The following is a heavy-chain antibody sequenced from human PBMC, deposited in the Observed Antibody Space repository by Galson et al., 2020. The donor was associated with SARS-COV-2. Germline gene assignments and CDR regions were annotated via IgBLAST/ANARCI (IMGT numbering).Heavy chain of an antibody. CDR2: ISYDGSNK. Sequence: GGSLRLSCAASGFTFSSYAMHWVRQAPGKGLEWVAVISYDGSNKYYADSVKGRFTISRDNSKNTLYLQMNSLRAEDTAVYYCARGAGDYYFDYWGQGTLVTVSS. V-gene: IGHV3-30*04. CDR1: GFTFSSYA. J-gene: IGHJ4*02. D-gene: IGHD1-26*01. CDR3: ARGAGDYYFDY.